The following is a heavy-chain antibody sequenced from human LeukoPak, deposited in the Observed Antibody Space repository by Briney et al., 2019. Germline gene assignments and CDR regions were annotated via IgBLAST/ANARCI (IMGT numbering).Heavy chain of an antibody. CDR3: ARGVVPAAILGTYYFDY. V-gene: IGHV4-4*07. J-gene: IGHJ4*02. Sequence: SETLSLTCTVSGGSISSYYWSWIRQPAGKGLEWIGRIYTSGSTNYNPSLKSRVTMSVGTSKNQFSLKLSSVTAADTAVYYCARGVVPAAILGTYYFDYWGQGTLVTVSS. CDR2: IYTSGST. D-gene: IGHD2-2*02. CDR1: GGSISSYY.